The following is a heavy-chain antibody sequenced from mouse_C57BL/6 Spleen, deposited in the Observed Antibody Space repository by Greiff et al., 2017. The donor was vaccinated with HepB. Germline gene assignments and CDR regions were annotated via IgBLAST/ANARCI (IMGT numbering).Heavy chain of an antibody. Sequence: EVQLQESGPGLVKPSQTVFLTCTVTGISITTGNYRWSWIRQFPGNKLEWIGYIYYSGTITYNPSLTSRTTITRDTPKNQFFLEMNSLTAEDTATYYCARYDGYFHWYFDVWGTGTTVTVSS. D-gene: IGHD2-3*01. J-gene: IGHJ1*03. CDR3: ARYDGYFHWYFDV. CDR2: IYYSGTI. V-gene: IGHV3-5*01. CDR1: GISITTGNYR.